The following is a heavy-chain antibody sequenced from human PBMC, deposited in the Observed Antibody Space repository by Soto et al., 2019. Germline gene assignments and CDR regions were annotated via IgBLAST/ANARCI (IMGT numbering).Heavy chain of an antibody. D-gene: IGHD6-13*01. Sequence: PGGSLRLSCAASGFTFSSYGMHWVRQAPGKGLEWVAVIWYDGSNKYYADSVKGRFTISRDNSKNTLYLQMNSLRAEDTAVYYCARQVQQLVAFFDYWGQGTLVTVS. CDR3: ARQVQQLVAFFDY. V-gene: IGHV3-33*01. CDR2: IWYDGSNK. J-gene: IGHJ4*02. CDR1: GFTFSSYG.